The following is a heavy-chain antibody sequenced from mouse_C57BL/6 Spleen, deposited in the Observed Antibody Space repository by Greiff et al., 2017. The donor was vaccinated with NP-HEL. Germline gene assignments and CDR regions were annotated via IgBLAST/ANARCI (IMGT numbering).Heavy chain of an antibody. CDR2: ISSGGDYI. V-gene: IGHV5-9-1*02. CDR3: TRGNYGSSSWYFDV. D-gene: IGHD1-1*01. Sequence: EVMLVESGEGLVKPGGSLKLSCAASGFTFSSYAMSWVRQTPEKRLEWVAYISSGGDYIYYADTVKGRFTISRDNARNTLYLQMSSLKSEDTAMYYCTRGNYGSSSWYFDVWGTGTTVTVSS. CDR1: GFTFSSYA. J-gene: IGHJ1*03.